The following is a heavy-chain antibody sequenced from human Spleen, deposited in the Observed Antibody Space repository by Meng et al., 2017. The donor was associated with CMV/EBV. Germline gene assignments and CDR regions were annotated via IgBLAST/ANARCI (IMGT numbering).Heavy chain of an antibody. D-gene: IGHD3-3*01. CDR2: ISSSGRTT. CDR3: ARTLPLALSTIFCVLITQPPDY. V-gene: IGHV3-11*04. J-gene: IGHJ4*02. CDR1: GFTFSDYF. Sequence: GESLKTSCAASGFTFSDYFMSWIRQAPGKGLEFVSYISSSGRTTYYAGSVKGRVTISRDNAKNSLCLQMKSLRAEDTAVYYFARTLPLALSTIFCVLITQPPDYWGQGTLVTRLL.